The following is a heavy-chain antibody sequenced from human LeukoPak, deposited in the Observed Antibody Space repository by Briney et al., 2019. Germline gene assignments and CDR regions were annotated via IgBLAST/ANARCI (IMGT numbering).Heavy chain of an antibody. CDR1: GGSISSSSYY. CDR3: ARMGHDYGGRTLDY. Sequence: SETLSLTCTVSGGSISSSSYYWGWIRQPPGKGLEWIGSIYYSGSTYYNPSLKSRVTISVDTSKNQFSLKLSSVTAADTAVYYCARMGHDYGGRTLDYWGQGTLVTVSS. CDR2: IYYSGST. J-gene: IGHJ4*02. D-gene: IGHD4-23*01. V-gene: IGHV4-39*07.